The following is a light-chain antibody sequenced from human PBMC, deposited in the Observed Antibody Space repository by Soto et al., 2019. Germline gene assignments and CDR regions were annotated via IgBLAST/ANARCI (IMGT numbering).Light chain of an antibody. Sequence: EIAMTQSPLSLPVTPGEPASISCRSSHSLLQSDGNSLLEWYVQKPGQSPQLLIYLGSHRASRVPDRFNGSGSGTDFTLKISRVGAEDVGTYYCMQARQSPQTFGQGTKLEIK. CDR2: LGS. CDR3: MQARQSPQT. CDR1: HSLLQSDGNSL. J-gene: IGKJ2*01. V-gene: IGKV2-28*01.